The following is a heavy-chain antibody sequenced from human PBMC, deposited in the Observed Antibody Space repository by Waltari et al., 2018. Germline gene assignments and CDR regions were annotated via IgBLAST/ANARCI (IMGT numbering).Heavy chain of an antibody. CDR3: ANDRGQNSNWFDP. V-gene: IGHV3-9*01. J-gene: IGHJ5*02. D-gene: IGHD3-10*01. CDR1: GFTFDDYA. CDR2: ISWNSGSI. Sequence: EVQLVESGGGLVQPGRSLRLSCAASGFTFDDYAMHCVRQAPGKGLEWVSGISWNSGSIGYADSVKGRFTISRDNAKTSLYLQMNSLRAEDTALYYCANDRGQNSNWFDPWGQGTLVTVSS.